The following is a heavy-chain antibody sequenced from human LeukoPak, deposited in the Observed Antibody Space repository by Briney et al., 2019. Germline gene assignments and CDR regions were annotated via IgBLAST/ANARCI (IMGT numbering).Heavy chain of an antibody. CDR2: IYYSGST. CDR1: GGSISSYY. V-gene: IGHV4-59*12. Sequence: SETLSLTCTVSGGSISSYYWSWIRQPPGKGLEWIGYIYYSGSTNYNPSLKSRVTISVDTSKNQFSLKLSSVSAADTAVYYCARTFYYGSYYMDVWGKGTTVTISS. J-gene: IGHJ6*03. CDR3: ARTFYYGSYYMDV. D-gene: IGHD3-10*01.